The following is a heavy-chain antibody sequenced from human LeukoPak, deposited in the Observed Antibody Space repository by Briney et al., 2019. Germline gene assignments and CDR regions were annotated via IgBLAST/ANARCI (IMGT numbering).Heavy chain of an antibody. D-gene: IGHD3-10*01. J-gene: IGHJ4*02. Sequence: EASVKVSCKASGYTFSTYDINWVRQATGQGLEWMGWMNPNSGNTGYAQKFQGRVTMTRNTSISTAYMELSGLRPEDTAVYYCARVRYYGPGIYYRGLAYWGQGSLVTVSS. CDR1: GYTFSTYD. CDR3: ARVRYYGPGIYYRGLAY. CDR2: MNPNSGNT. V-gene: IGHV1-8*01.